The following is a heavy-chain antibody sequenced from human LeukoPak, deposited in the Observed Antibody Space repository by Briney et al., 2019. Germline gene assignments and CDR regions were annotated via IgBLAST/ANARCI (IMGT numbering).Heavy chain of an antibody. CDR3: AREGGYYGSGTNAFDI. CDR1: GFTFSSYW. V-gene: IGHV3-7*01. Sequence: PGGSLRLSCAASGFTFSSYWMSWVRQAPGKGLEWVANIKQDGSEKYYVDSVKGRFTISRDNAKNSLYLQMNSLRAEDTAVYYCAREGGYYGSGTNAFDIWGQGTMVTVSS. J-gene: IGHJ3*02. D-gene: IGHD3-10*01. CDR2: IKQDGSEK.